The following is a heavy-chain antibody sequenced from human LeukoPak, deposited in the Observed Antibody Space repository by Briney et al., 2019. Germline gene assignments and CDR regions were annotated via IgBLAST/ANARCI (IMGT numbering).Heavy chain of an antibody. CDR3: ARGAAAVY. Sequence: SETLSLTCTVSGGSIRSYYWSWIRQSPGKGLEWIGYIYYSGSTNYNPSLKSRVTISVDTSKNQFSLRLSSVTAADTALYYCARGAAAVYWGQGTLVTVSS. CDR1: GGSIRSYY. J-gene: IGHJ4*02. V-gene: IGHV4-59*01. D-gene: IGHD6-13*01. CDR2: IYYSGST.